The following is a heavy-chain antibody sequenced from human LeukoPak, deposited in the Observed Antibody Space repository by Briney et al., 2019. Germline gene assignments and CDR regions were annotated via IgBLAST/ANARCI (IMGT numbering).Heavy chain of an antibody. D-gene: IGHD3-22*01. CDR1: GDSISSSSYY. CDR2: IYYSGST. V-gene: IGHV4-39*01. CDR3: ARLYDSSGYYYSYYFDY. Sequence: SETLSLTCTVSGDSISSSSYYWGWIRQPPGKGLEWIESIYYSGSTYYNPSLERQLTISVDTSKNQFSLKLSSVTAADTTVYYCARLYDSSGYYYSYYFDYWGQGTLVTVSS. J-gene: IGHJ4*02.